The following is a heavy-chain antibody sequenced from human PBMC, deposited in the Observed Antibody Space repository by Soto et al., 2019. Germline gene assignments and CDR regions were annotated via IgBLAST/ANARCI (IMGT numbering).Heavy chain of an antibody. V-gene: IGHV2-5*02. CDR3: ARLTRGVYALDRLWEKFDY. D-gene: IGHD5-12*01. CDR2: IYWDDDK. Sequence: QITVKESGLRLVKPTQTLTLTCTFSGFSLSTNGMGVGWIRQSPGKALEWLALIYWDDDKRYIPSLRSRLTITQDTSKNQVDLTMTNMDPVDTATYYCARLTRGVYALDRLWEKFDYWGQGTLVTVSS. CDR1: GFSLSTNGMG. J-gene: IGHJ4*02.